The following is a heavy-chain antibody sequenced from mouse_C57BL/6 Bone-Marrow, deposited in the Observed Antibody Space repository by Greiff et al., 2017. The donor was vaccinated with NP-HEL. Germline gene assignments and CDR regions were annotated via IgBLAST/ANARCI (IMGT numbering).Heavy chain of an antibody. J-gene: IGHJ2*01. D-gene: IGHD2-4*01. Sequence: QVQLQQPGAELVKPGASVKMSCKASGYTFTSYWITWVKQRPGQGLEWIGDIYPGSGSTNYNEKFKSKATLTVDTSSSTAYMQLSSLTSEDSAVYYCARIYYDYDAREYYFDYWGQGTTLTVSS. CDR1: GYTFTSYW. CDR2: IYPGSGST. CDR3: ARIYYDYDAREYYFDY. V-gene: IGHV1-55*01.